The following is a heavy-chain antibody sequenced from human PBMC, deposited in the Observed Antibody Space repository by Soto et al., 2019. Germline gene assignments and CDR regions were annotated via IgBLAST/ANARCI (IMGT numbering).Heavy chain of an antibody. CDR1: GGSISSSGYY. V-gene: IGHV4-31*03. J-gene: IGHJ4*02. Sequence: QVQLQESGPGLLKPSQTLSLTCNVSGGSISSSGYYWGRIRQHPGKGLEWIGYIYFSGSTYYNPSLKSRVTISVDTSKNQFSLKLSSVTAADTAVYYCARSPHIQLWSYPSDYWGQGTLVTVSS. D-gene: IGHD5-18*01. CDR2: IYFSGST. CDR3: ARSPHIQLWSYPSDY.